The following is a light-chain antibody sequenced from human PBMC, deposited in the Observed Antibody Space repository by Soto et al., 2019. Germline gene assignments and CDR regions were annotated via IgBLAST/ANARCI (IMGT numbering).Light chain of an antibody. V-gene: IGKV3-15*01. CDR2: GAS. Sequence: EIVMTQSPATLSLSPGERAALSCRASQSINSELAWYQQKPGQPPRLLIYGASTRATGVPARFTGSQSGTALTLTISGLQSEDFAVYYCQQGHNWPLTFGQVTRLEI. J-gene: IGKJ2*01. CDR3: QQGHNWPLT. CDR1: QSINSE.